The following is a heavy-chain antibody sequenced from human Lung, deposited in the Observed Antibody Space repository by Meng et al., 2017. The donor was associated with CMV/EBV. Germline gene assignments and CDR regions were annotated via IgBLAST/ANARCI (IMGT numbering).Heavy chain of an antibody. CDR3: ARGRSCVDGVCYDDHNYVGP. J-gene: IGHJ5*02. D-gene: IGHD2-21*02. Sequence: SETLSLXXNISGDSMANFYWTWIRQPPGKGLEWVGSVFHTGDTKYNSSLKGRLTLSVDTSRKQVSLRLVSLNTADTATYYCARGRSCVDGVCYDDHNYVGPWGQGXLVTVSS. CDR1: GDSMANFY. V-gene: IGHV4-59*01. CDR2: VFHTGDT.